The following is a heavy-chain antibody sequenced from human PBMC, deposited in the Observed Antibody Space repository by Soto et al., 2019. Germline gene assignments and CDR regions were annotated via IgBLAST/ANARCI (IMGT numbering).Heavy chain of an antibody. V-gene: IGHV1-18*04. J-gene: IGHJ6*02. CDR2: ISPYNGTT. CDR3: ARDGERDTGLNFFYYLHGMDA. D-gene: IGHD1-1*01. Sequence: ASVKVSCKASGYTFTTYGISWVRQAPGQGLEWMGWISPYNGTTKYAEKFQGEMTMTTDTATSTAYMDLRSLRSDDTAVYYCARDGERDTGLNFFYYLHGMDAWGQGTRVTVSS. CDR1: GYTFTTYG.